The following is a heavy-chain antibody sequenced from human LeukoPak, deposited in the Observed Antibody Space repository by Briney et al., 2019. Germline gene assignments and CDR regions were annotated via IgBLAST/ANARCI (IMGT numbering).Heavy chain of an antibody. CDR3: ARPIDPGAFDI. V-gene: IGHV4-38-2*02. CDR1: GYSISSGYY. CDR2: IYHSGST. J-gene: IGHJ3*02. Sequence: PSETLSLTCTVSGYSISSGYYWGWIRQPPGKGLEWIGSIYHSGSTYYNPSLKSRVTISVDTSKNQFSLKPSSVTAADTAVYYCARPIDPGAFDIWGQGTMVTVSS.